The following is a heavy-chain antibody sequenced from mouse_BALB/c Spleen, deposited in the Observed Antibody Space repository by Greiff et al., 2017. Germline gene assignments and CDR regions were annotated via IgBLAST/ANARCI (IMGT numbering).Heavy chain of an antibody. CDR1: GYSITSDYA. Sequence: EVQLQQSGPGLVKPSQSLSLTCTVTGYSITSDYAWNWIRQFPGNKLEWMGYISYSGSTSYNPSLKSRISITRDTSKNQFFLQLNSVTTEDTATYYCARYGYYGSSPFDYWGQGTTLTVSS. CDR3: ARYGYYGSSPFDY. J-gene: IGHJ2*01. V-gene: IGHV3-2*02. CDR2: ISYSGST. D-gene: IGHD1-1*01.